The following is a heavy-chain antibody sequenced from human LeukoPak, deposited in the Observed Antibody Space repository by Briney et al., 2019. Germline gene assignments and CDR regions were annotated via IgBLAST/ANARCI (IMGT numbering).Heavy chain of an antibody. Sequence: GGSLRLSCAASGFTFSSYSMNWVRQAPGKGLEWVPSINSSSSYIYYADSVKGRFTISRDHATNSLYLQMNSLRAEETAVYYCARRGASRIAAAQEDEGPFAYWGQGTLVTVSS. CDR2: INSSSSYI. CDR3: ARRGASRIAAAQEDEGPFAY. D-gene: IGHD6-13*01. CDR1: GFTFSSYS. V-gene: IGHV3-21*01. J-gene: IGHJ4*02.